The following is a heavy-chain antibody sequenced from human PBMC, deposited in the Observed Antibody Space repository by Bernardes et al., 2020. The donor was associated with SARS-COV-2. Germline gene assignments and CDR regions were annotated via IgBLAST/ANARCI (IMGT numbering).Heavy chain of an antibody. CDR3: AAEYSSSWISYYYYGMDV. J-gene: IGHJ6*02. D-gene: IGHD6-6*01. Sequence: SVKVSCKASGFTFTSSAVQWVRQARGQRLEWIGWIVVGSGNTNYAQKFQERVTITRDMSTSTAYMELSSLRSEDTAVYYCAAEYSSSWISYYYYGMDVWGQGTTVTVSS. CDR2: IVVGSGNT. CDR1: GFTFTSSA. V-gene: IGHV1-58*01.